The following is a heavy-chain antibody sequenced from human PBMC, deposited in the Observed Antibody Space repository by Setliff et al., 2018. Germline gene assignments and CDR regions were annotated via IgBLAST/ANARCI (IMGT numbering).Heavy chain of an antibody. J-gene: IGHJ4*02. CDR1: GASITNINYY. CDR2: IFYSGRT. Sequence: SETLSLTFTVSGASITNINYYWGLIRQPPGKGLEWIRSIFYSGRTFYNPSLKSRVTISVDTSKNQFSLTLSSVTAADTAVYYCARLPNYVWGSPVDYWGQGTLVTVSS. CDR3: ARLPNYVWGSPVDY. V-gene: IGHV4-39*01. D-gene: IGHD3-16*01.